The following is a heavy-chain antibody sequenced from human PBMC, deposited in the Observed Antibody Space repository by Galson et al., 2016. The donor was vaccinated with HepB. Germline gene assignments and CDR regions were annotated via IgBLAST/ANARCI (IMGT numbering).Heavy chain of an antibody. CDR3: ARGDDYYSGMDG. CDR1: GFTFSKYD. CDR2: IHTAGDT. J-gene: IGHJ6*02. V-gene: IGHV3-13*04. Sequence: SLRLSCAASGFTFSKYDMHWVRQVRGKGLEWVSTIHTAGDTYYRGSVKGRFTITRENAKKSLYLQMNSLRAGDTAVYYCARGDDYYSGMDGWGQGTTVTVSS.